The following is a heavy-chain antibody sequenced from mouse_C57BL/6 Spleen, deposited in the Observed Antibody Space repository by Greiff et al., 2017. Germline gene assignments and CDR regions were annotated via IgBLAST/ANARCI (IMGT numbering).Heavy chain of an antibody. D-gene: IGHD2-4*01. J-gene: IGHJ4*01. CDR3: ARDDYGDYAMDY. Sequence: QVQLQQSGAELARPGASVKMSCKASGYTFTSYTMHWVKQRPGQGLEWIGYFNPSSGYTKYNQKFKDKATLTAAKSSSTAYMQLSSLTSEDSAVYYCARDDYGDYAMDYWGQGTSVTVSS. V-gene: IGHV1-4*01. CDR1: GYTFTSYT. CDR2: FNPSSGYT.